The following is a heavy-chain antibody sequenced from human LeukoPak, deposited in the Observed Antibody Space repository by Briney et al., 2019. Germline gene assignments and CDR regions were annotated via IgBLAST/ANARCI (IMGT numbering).Heavy chain of an antibody. D-gene: IGHD6-19*01. V-gene: IGHV3-21*01. J-gene: IGHJ4*02. CDR3: ARETASGWVDY. Sequence: GGSLRLSCAASRFTFSSYSLNWVRQAPGKGLEWVSSISSSSSYIYYADSVKGRFTISRDNSKNTLYLQMNSLRAEDTAVYYCARETASGWVDYWGQGTLVTVSS. CDR2: ISSSSSYI. CDR1: RFTFSSYS.